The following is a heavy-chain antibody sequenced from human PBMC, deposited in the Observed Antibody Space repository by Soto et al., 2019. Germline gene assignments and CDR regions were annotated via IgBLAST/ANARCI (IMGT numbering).Heavy chain of an antibody. Sequence: SETLSLTCTVSGGSISSGGYYWSWIRQHPGKGLEWIGYIYYSGSTYYNPSLKSRVTISVDTSKNQFSLKLSSVTAADTAVYYWSKEGAAVGMSSFDYWGQGTLVPVSS. V-gene: IGHV4-31*03. CDR1: GGSISSGGYY. CDR2: IYYSGST. D-gene: IGHD6-25*01. J-gene: IGHJ4*02. CDR3: SKEGAAVGMSSFDY.